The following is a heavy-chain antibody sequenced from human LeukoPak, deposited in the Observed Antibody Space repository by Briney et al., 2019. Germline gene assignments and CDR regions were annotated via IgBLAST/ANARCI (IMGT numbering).Heavy chain of an antibody. Sequence: PSETLSLTCTISGGSISSYYWSWIRQPPGKGLEWIGYIYYTGSTNHNPSLKSRVTISVDTSKNQFSLKLSSVTAADTAVYYCARGRRGRGQQLVLFDYWGQGTLVTVSS. D-gene: IGHD6-13*01. V-gene: IGHV4-59*12. CDR2: IYYTGST. CDR3: ARGRRGRGQQLVLFDY. J-gene: IGHJ4*02. CDR1: GGSISSYY.